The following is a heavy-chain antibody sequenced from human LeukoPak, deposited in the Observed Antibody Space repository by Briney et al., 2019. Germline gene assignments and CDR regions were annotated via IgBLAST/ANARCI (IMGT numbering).Heavy chain of an antibody. V-gene: IGHV4-34*01. CDR1: GGSFSGYY. CDR3: ARVSWFPGTSYYYMDV. Sequence: SSETLSLTCAVYGGSFSGYYWSWIRQPPGKGLEWIGEINHSGSTNYNPSLKSRVTISVDTSKNQFSLKLSSVTAADTAVYYCARVSWFPGTSYYYMDVWGKGTTVTVSS. D-gene: IGHD1-1*01. CDR2: INHSGST. J-gene: IGHJ6*03.